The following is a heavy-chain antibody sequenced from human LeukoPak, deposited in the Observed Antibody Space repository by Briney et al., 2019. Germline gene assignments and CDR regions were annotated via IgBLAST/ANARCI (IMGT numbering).Heavy chain of an antibody. J-gene: IGHJ4*02. CDR3: ARDHSLHDYGDSLDY. CDR2: ININSGKT. V-gene: IGHV7-4-1*02. CDR1: GYTFTSYV. Sequence: ASVKVSCKASGYTFTSYVMNWVRQAPGQGLEWMGWININSGKTSYAEGFTGRFVFSLNTSVSTAYLQISSLKAEDTAVYYCARDHSLHDYGDSLDYWGQGTLVTVSS. D-gene: IGHD4-17*01.